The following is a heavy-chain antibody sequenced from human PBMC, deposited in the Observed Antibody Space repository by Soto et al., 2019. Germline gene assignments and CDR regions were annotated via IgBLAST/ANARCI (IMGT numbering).Heavy chain of an antibody. Sequence: EVQLVESGGDLVQPGGSLRLSCAASGFTFTRYWMSWVRQAPGKGLEWVANIKQDGSEKYYVESVKGRFTISRDNAKNSVYLQMNSLRAEDTAVYYCARESSDDSPGSPYDYWGQGTLVTVSS. CDR2: IKQDGSEK. V-gene: IGHV3-7*04. D-gene: IGHD3-16*01. CDR1: GFTFTRYW. J-gene: IGHJ4*02. CDR3: ARESSDDSPGSPYDY.